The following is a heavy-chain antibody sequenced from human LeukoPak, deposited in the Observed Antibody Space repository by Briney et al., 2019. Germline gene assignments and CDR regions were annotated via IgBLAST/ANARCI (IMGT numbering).Heavy chain of an antibody. J-gene: IGHJ4*02. CDR2: IKHDGGEKQDGSEK. CDR3: AKGACDYVEIAYFDY. Sequence: PGGTLRLSCAASGFTFSQYWMSWVRQAPGKGLEWVANIKHDGGEKQDGSEKNYVDSVKGRFTISRDNAKNSLYLQMNSLRAEDTAVYYCAKGACDYVEIAYFDYWGQGSLVTVSS. CDR1: GFTFSQYW. V-gene: IGHV3-7*01. D-gene: IGHD3-16*01.